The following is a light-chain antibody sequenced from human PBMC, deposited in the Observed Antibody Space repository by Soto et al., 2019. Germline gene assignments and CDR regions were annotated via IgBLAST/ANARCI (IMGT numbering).Light chain of an antibody. J-gene: IGKJ1*01. CDR1: QGIRNY. V-gene: IGKV1-27*01. Sequence: DIQMTQSPSSLSASVGDRVTISCRASQGIRNYLAWYQQKPGKVPKLLIYAASTLQSGVPSRFSGSGSGTDFTLTNSSLQPEDIATYYCQNYNSAPTWTFGQGTKVEI. CDR2: AAS. CDR3: QNYNSAPTWT.